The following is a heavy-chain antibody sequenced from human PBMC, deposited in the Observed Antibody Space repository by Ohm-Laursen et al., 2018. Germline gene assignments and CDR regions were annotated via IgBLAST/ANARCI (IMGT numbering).Heavy chain of an antibody. CDR3: AREKKIQQLDAPWFDP. CDR2: IWYDGSNK. D-gene: IGHD6-13*01. CDR1: GFTFSSYG. J-gene: IGHJ5*02. Sequence: SLRLSCAASGFTFSSYGMHWVRQAPGKGLEWVAVIWYDGSNKYYADSVKGRFTISRDNSKNTLYLQMNSLRAEDTAVYYCAREKKIQQLDAPWFDPWGQGTLVTVSS. V-gene: IGHV3-33*01.